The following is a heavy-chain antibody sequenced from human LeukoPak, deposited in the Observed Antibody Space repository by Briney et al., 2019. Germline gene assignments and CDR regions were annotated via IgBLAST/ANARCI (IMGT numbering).Heavy chain of an antibody. D-gene: IGHD3-22*01. Sequence: GGSLRLSCAASGFTFSDYHMTWIRRAPGKGLEWVSYISGSSIYTRYADSVKGRFTISRDNAKNSLYLQMNSLRAEDTALYYCVRGISGYYFDYWGQGTLVTVSS. CDR3: VRGISGYYFDY. CDR2: ISGSSIYT. J-gene: IGHJ4*02. V-gene: IGHV3-11*05. CDR1: GFTFSDYH.